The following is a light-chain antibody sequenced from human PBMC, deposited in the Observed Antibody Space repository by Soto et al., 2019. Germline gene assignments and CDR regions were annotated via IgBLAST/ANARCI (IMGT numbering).Light chain of an antibody. CDR1: QGISNY. J-gene: IGKJ3*01. V-gene: IGKV1-27*01. CDR3: QKYNSAPQT. CDR2: GAS. Sequence: DIQLTHSPSSLSASIGDRVTITCRATQGISNYLAWYQQKPGKVPKLLIYGASTFQSGVPSRFNGSGSGTDFILTINSLQPEDVGAYYCQKYNSAPQTFGPGTKVDIK.